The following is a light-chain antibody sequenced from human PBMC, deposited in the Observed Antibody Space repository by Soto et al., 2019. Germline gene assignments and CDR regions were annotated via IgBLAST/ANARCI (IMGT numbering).Light chain of an antibody. Sequence: EIVMTQSPATLSMSPGERATLSCRASQSVSSNLAWYQQKPGQAPRLLIYGASTRATGIPDRFSGSGSGTDFTLTISSLEPEDFAVYYCQQRGNWPPTFGPGTKVDI. CDR2: GAS. V-gene: IGKV3-11*01. CDR3: QQRGNWPPT. CDR1: QSVSSN. J-gene: IGKJ3*01.